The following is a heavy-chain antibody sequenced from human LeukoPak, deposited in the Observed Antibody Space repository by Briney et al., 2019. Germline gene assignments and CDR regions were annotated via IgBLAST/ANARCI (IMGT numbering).Heavy chain of an antibody. Sequence: GGSLRLSCAASGFTFSSYSMNWDRQAPGKGLEWVSSISGSSYYIYYADSVKGRFTISRDNAKNSLYLQMNSLRAEDTAVYYCAGRVGYLFDYWGQGTLVTVSS. CDR1: GFTFSSYS. CDR3: AGRVGYLFDY. CDR2: ISGSSYYI. D-gene: IGHD6-13*01. V-gene: IGHV3-21*06. J-gene: IGHJ4*02.